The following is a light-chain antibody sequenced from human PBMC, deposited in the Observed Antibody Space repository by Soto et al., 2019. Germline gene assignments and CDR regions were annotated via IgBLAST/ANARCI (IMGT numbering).Light chain of an antibody. V-gene: IGKV3-20*01. CDR1: QSVSSSY. CDR2: GAS. J-gene: IGKJ1*01. CDR3: HQYGRT. Sequence: IVLTLSPGTLSLSPGEISTLACRASQSVSSSYLAWNQQQPGQAARLLIYGASSRATGISERFSCSGSVTVFTLTIRTLEPEDFSVYYCHQYGRTFGHGTKVDIK.